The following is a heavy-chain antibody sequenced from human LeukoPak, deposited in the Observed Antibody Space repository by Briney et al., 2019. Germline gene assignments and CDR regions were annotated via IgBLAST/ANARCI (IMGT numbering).Heavy chain of an antibody. V-gene: IGHV3-30-3*01. D-gene: IGHD3-10*01. CDR1: EFTFSSYT. CDR3: AKDRGTSYFDY. Sequence: PGGSLRLSCAASEFTFSSYTMHWVRQAPGKGLDWVALVSYDGNTKYYAASVKGRFTISRDNSKNTLYLQMNSLRAEDTAVYYCAKDRGTSYFDYWGQGTLVTVSS. J-gene: IGHJ4*02. CDR2: VSYDGNTK.